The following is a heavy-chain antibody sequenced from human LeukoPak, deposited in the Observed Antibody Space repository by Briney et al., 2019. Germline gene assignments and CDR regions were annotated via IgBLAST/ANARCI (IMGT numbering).Heavy chain of an antibody. Sequence: ASVKVSCKASGYTFTSYDIIWVRQAPGQSLEWMGCINPGNGDTKYSPEFQGRVTITRDTSATTAYMELSSLRSDDMAVYYCTLYNYWGQGTLVTVSS. CDR1: GYTFTSYD. V-gene: IGHV1-3*03. J-gene: IGHJ4*02. D-gene: IGHD2-2*02. CDR3: TLYNY. CDR2: INPGNGDT.